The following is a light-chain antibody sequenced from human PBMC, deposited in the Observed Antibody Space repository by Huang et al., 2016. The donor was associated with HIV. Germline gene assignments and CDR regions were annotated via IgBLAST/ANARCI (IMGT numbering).Light chain of an antibody. CDR2: DAS. J-gene: IGKJ2*01. V-gene: IGKV1-33*01. CDR1: QDITNF. CDR3: QQYEDLPYT. Sequence: DIQMTQSPSSLSASVGDRVTVTCQASQDITNFLNWYQQQPGKAPKLLIYDASKLESGVPSRFTGSGSGTFFTFTISSLQPEDFATYYCQQYEDLPYTFGQGTKLEIK.